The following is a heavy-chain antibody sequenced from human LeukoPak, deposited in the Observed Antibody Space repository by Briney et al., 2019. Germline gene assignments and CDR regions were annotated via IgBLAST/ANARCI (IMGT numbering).Heavy chain of an antibody. V-gene: IGHV4-59*01. Sequence: PSETLSLTCTVSGGSISSYYWSWIRQPPGKGLEWIGYIYYSGSTNYNPSLKGRVTISVDTSKNQFSLKLSSVTAADTAVYYCARPSGYCSSTSCSLGYFDLWGRGTLVTVSS. CDR2: IYYSGST. J-gene: IGHJ2*01. D-gene: IGHD2-2*01. CDR3: ARPSGYCSSTSCSLGYFDL. CDR1: GGSISSYY.